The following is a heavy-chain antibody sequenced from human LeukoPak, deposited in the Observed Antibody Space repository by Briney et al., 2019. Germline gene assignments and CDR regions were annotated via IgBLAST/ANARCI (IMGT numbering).Heavy chain of an antibody. CDR2: IYSGGST. J-gene: IGHJ4*02. Sequence: PGGALRLFCAASACSVGSSYMTWGRQAPGKGLQEGSLIYSGGSTYYADSVKGRCTISRDNSKNTLYLQMNSLRAEDTAVYYCAREDCSSPSCYSVDYWGQGTLVTVSS. CDR3: AREDCSSPSCYSVDY. V-gene: IGHV3-66*01. D-gene: IGHD2-2*01. CDR1: ACSVGSSY.